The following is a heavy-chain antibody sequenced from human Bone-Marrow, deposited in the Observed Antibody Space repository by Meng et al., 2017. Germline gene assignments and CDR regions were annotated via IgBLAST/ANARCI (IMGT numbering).Heavy chain of an antibody. CDR2: MYHSGTT. D-gene: IGHD5-24*01. CDR3: ARRRDGYGWFDP. CDR1: GGSISGSSSYY. J-gene: IGHJ5*02. Sequence: QLQLQESGPGLVKPSETLSLTCTVSGGSISGSSSYYWAWVRQPPGKGLEWIGEMYHSGTTSYNPSLKSRGTISVDKSKNQFSLKLSSVTAADTAVYYCARRRDGYGWFDPWGQGTLVTVSS. V-gene: IGHV4-39*07.